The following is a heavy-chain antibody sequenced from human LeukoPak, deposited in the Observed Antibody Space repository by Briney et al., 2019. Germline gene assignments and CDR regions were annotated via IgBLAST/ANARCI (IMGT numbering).Heavy chain of an antibody. CDR2: IYYSGST. CDR1: GGSFSGYY. J-gene: IGHJ5*02. Sequence: PSETLSLTCAVYGGSFSGYYWSWIRQHPGKGLEWIGYIYYSGSTYYNPSLKSRVTISVDTSKNQFSLKLSSVTAADTAVYYCARVVGVAASYNWFDPWGQGTLVTVSS. CDR3: ARVVGVAASYNWFDP. D-gene: IGHD2-15*01. V-gene: IGHV4-31*11.